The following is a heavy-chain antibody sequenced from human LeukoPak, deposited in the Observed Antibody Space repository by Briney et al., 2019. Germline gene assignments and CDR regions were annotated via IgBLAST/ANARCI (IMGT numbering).Heavy chain of an antibody. V-gene: IGHV3-30-3*01. CDR1: GFTFSSYA. D-gene: IGHD3-22*01. CDR3: AREPWLTMIVVASHPNAFDI. CDR2: ISYDGSNK. Sequence: GGSLRLSCAASGFTFSSYAMHWVRQAPGKGLEWVAVISYDGSNKYYADSVKGRFTISRDNSKNTLYLQMNSLRAEDTAVYYCAREPWLTMIVVASHPNAFDIWGQGTMVTVSS. J-gene: IGHJ3*02.